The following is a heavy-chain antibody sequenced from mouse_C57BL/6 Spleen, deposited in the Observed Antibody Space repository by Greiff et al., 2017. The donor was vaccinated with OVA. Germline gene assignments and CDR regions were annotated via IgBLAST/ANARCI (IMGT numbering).Heavy chain of an antibody. J-gene: IGHJ4*01. CDR1: GYTFTGYW. CDR2: ILPGSGST. CDR3: ASPAYYSNY. D-gene: IGHD2-5*01. Sequence: QVQLQQSGAELMKPGASVKLSCKATGYTFTGYWIEWVKQRPGHGLEWIGEILPGSGSTNYNEKFKGKATLTAETSSNPAYMQPIRLTTEDSAIYYCASPAYYSNYWGQGTSVTVSS. V-gene: IGHV1-9*01.